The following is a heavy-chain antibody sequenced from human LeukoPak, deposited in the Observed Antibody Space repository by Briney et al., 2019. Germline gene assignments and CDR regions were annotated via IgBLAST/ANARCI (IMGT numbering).Heavy chain of an antibody. CDR1: GFIFTTYG. D-gene: IGHD1-26*01. CDR2: VWSGGNNK. Sequence: GGSLRLSCAASGFIFTTYGMHWFRQAPGKGLEWVAVVWSGGNNKYYSDSVKGRFTISRDNSKNRLYLEMNSLRAEDTAVYYCAKDGQVGAIGYFDYRGQGTLVTVSS. V-gene: IGHV3-33*06. J-gene: IGHJ4*02. CDR3: AKDGQVGAIGYFDY.